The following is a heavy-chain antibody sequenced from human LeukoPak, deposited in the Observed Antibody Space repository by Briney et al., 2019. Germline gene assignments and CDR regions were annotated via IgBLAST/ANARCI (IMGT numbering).Heavy chain of an antibody. CDR2: ISSSSSYI. Sequence: GGSLRLSCAASGFTFSSYSMNWVRQAPGKGLEWVSSISSSSSYIYYADSVKGRFTISRDNAKSSLYLQMNSLRAEDTAVYYCARDQVVAALDYWGQGTLVTVSS. CDR3: ARDQVVAALDY. CDR1: GFTFSSYS. J-gene: IGHJ4*02. D-gene: IGHD6-13*01. V-gene: IGHV3-21*01.